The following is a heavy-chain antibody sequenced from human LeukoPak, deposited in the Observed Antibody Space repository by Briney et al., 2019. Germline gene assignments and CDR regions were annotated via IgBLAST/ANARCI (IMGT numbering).Heavy chain of an antibody. CDR2: IYYSGST. V-gene: IGHV4-30-4*01. Sequence: PQTLSLTCTVSGGSISSGDYYWSWIRQPPGKGLEWIGYIYYSGSTYYNPSLKSRVTISVNTSKNQFSLKLSSVTAADTAVYYCARETYCSSTSCYTPESHNWFDPWGQGTLVTVSS. CDR3: ARETYCSSTSCYTPESHNWFDP. CDR1: GGSISSGDYY. J-gene: IGHJ5*02. D-gene: IGHD2-2*02.